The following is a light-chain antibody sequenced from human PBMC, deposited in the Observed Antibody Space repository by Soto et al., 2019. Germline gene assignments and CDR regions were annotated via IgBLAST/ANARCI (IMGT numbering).Light chain of an antibody. CDR2: GAS. CDR3: TLSVCPLYR. Sequence: VVTLSLVTRSLTPRERATLTGRDSLSVSSSFFPCSQQKPGQAPPLLIFGASSRATGIPDRFSGSGRGSGTVFTLIIFFLEAEDFTLYCCTLSVCPLYRSGDGTNLDI. CDR1: LSVSSSF. V-gene: IGKV3-20*01. J-gene: IGKJ2*03.